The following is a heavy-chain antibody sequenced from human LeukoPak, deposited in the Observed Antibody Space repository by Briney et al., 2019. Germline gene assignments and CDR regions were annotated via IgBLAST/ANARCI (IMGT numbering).Heavy chain of an antibody. J-gene: IGHJ4*02. CDR2: IWYDGSNK. V-gene: IGHV3-33*06. Sequence: AGGSLRLSCAASGFIFSSYGMHSVRQAPGKGLEWVAVIWYDGSNKYYADSVKGRFTIPRDNSKNTLYLQMNSLRAEDTAVYYCAKDAVAAPETFDYWGQGTLVTVSS. D-gene: IGHD2-15*01. CDR3: AKDAVAAPETFDY. CDR1: GFIFSSYG.